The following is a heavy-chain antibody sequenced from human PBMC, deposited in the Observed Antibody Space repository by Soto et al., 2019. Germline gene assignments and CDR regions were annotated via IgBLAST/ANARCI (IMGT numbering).Heavy chain of an antibody. D-gene: IGHD2-21*02. V-gene: IGHV1-69*13. CDR2: IIPIFGTA. CDR3: ARGVAYCGGDCYSPYY. CDR1: GGTFSSYA. Sequence: GASVKVSCKASGGTFSSYAISWVRQAPGQGLEWMGGIIPIFGTANYAQKFQGRVTITADESTSTAYMELSSLRSEDTAVYYCARGVAYCGGDCYSPYYWGQGTLVTVSS. J-gene: IGHJ4*02.